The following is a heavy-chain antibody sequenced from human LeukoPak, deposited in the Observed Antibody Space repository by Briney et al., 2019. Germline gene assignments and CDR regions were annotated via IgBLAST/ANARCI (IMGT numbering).Heavy chain of an antibody. D-gene: IGHD5-18*01. CDR3: ARLSLVYSYGYEDY. Sequence: GESLKISCKGSGYSFTSHWISWMRQMPGKGLEWMGRIDPSDSDINYSPSLQGHVTISADKSTSTAYLQWSSLKASDSAMYYCARLSLVYSYGYEDYWGQGTLVTVPS. V-gene: IGHV5-10-1*01. CDR2: IDPSDSDI. J-gene: IGHJ4*02. CDR1: GYSFTSHW.